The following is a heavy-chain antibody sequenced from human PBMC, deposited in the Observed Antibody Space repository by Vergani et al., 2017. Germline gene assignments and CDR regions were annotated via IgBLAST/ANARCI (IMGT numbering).Heavy chain of an antibody. V-gene: IGHV4-30-4*01. D-gene: IGHD3-10*01. J-gene: IGHJ6*03. CDR3: ARAGSGSYYYYYYYMDV. CDR1: GGSISSGDYY. CDR2: IYYSGST. Sequence: QVQLPESGPGLVKPSQTLSLTCTVSGGSISSGDYYWSWLRQPPGKGLEWIGYIYYSGSTYYNPSLKSRVTISVDTSKNQFSLKLSSVTAADTAVYYCARAGSGSYYYYYYYMDVWGKGTTVTVSS.